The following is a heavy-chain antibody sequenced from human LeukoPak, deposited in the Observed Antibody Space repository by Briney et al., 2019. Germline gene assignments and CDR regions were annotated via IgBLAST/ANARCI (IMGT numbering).Heavy chain of an antibody. CDR3: ARAGLGGTYLNWFES. D-gene: IGHD6-19*01. J-gene: IGHJ5*01. Sequence: SETLSLTCTVSGGSISSSSYYWGWIRQPPGKGLEWIGSIYYSGSTYYNPSLKSRVTISVDTSKNQFSLKLSSVTAADTAVYYCARAGLGGTYLNWFESWGQGTLVTVSS. CDR2: IYYSGST. V-gene: IGHV4-39*01. CDR1: GGSISSSSYY.